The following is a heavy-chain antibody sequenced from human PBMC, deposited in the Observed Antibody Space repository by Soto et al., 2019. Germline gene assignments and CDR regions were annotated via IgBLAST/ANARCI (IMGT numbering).Heavy chain of an antibody. Sequence: QVRLQEWGPGLVKPSQTLSLKCSVSGGSITTGGRYWSWIRQLPGKGLEWIGDIYYSGNTYYNASLKSRVTISVEVAKNQFSLKLSAVTAADTAVYYSAQALVFTGGDGIDIWGQGRLVTVSS. CDR1: GGSITTGGRY. CDR3: AQALVFTGGDGIDI. V-gene: IGHV4-31*02. J-gene: IGHJ3*02. D-gene: IGHD1-1*01. CDR2: IYYSGNT.